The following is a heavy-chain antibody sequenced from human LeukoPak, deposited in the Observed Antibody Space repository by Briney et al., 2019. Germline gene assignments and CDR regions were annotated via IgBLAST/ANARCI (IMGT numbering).Heavy chain of an antibody. CDR2: INPSGGST. V-gene: IGHV1-46*03. CDR3: ARAATVGGRENWFDP. Sequence: ASVKVSCKASGYTFTSYYMQWVRQAPGQGLEWMGIINPSGGSTSYAQKFQGRVTMTRDTTTSTVYMELSSLRAEDTAVYYCARAATVGGRENWFDPWGQGTLVTVSS. D-gene: IGHD1-26*01. J-gene: IGHJ5*02. CDR1: GYTFTSYY.